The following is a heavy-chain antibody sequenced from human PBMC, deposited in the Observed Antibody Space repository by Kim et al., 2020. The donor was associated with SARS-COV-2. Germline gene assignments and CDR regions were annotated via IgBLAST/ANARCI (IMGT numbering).Heavy chain of an antibody. V-gene: IGHV3-33*08. J-gene: IGHJ4*01. CDR2: VNSDGSNK. D-gene: IGHD3-16*01. CDR3: AKVRSGYVWDLFDY. Sequence: GGSLRLSCVASGFTFSSYGMHWVRQAPGKGLEWVALVNSDGSNKYYADSVKGRFTISRDNSRNTLYLQMNSLRAEDTAVYYCAKVRSGYVWDLFDYWG. CDR1: GFTFSSYG.